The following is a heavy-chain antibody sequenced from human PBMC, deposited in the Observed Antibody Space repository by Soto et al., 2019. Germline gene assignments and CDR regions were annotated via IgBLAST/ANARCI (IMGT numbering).Heavy chain of an antibody. D-gene: IGHD2-8*01. CDR3: AAEPYGFRYHYAMDV. CDR1: GFTFTSSA. Sequence: QMQLVQSGAEVKKPGTSVKVSCKASGFTFTSSAMQWVRQARGQRLEWIGWIVVGSGNTNYAQKIQERVTITRDMSTSTAYMELSSLRSADTAVYYCAAEPYGFRYHYAMDVWGQGTTVTVSS. V-gene: IGHV1-58*02. J-gene: IGHJ6*02. CDR2: IVVGSGNT.